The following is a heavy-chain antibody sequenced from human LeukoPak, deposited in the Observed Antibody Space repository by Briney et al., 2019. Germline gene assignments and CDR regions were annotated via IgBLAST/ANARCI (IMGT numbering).Heavy chain of an antibody. CDR1: GFTFSSYA. CDR3: ARGEAVAELIFDY. CDR2: ISYDGSNK. V-gene: IGHV3-30*04. J-gene: IGHJ4*02. Sequence: GRSLRLSCAASGFTFSSYAMHWVRQAPGKGLEWVAVISYDGSNKYYADSVKGRFTISRDNSKNTLYLQMNSLRPEDTAVYYCARGEAVAELIFDYWGQGTLVTVSS. D-gene: IGHD6-19*01.